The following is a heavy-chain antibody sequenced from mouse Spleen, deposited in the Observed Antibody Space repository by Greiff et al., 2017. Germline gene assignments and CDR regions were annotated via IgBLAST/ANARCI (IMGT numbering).Heavy chain of an antibody. CDR1: GFSLTNYA. Sequence: VKLVESGPGLVAPSQSLSITCTVSGFSLTNYAVHWVRQPPGKGLEWLVVIWSDGSTTYNSALKSRLSISKDNSKSQVFLKMNSLQTDDTAMYYCARHDGYFYAMDYWGQGTSVTVSS. J-gene: IGHJ4*01. D-gene: IGHD2-3*01. CDR2: IWSDGST. V-gene: IGHV2-6-1*01. CDR3: ARHDGYFYAMDY.